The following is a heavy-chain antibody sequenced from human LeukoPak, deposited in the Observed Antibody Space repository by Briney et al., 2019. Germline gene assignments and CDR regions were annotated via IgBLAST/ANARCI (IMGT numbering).Heavy chain of an antibody. CDR3: ARPYDSSGYYVNDAFDI. J-gene: IGHJ3*02. CDR1: GFTFDDYG. Sequence: GGSLRLSCAASGFTFDDYGMSWVRQAPGKGLEWVSGINWNGGSTGYADSVKGRFTISRDNAKNSLYLHMNSLRAEDTALYYCARPYDSSGYYVNDAFDIWGQGTMVTVSS. D-gene: IGHD3-22*01. CDR2: INWNGGST. V-gene: IGHV3-20*04.